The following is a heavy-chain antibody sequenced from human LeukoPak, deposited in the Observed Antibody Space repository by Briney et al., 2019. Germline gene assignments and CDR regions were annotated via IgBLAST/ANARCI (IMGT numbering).Heavy chain of an antibody. Sequence: GGSLRLSCAASGFTFDDYAMHWVRQAPGKGLEWVSLMSWDGGSSYYADSVKGRFTISRDNFRNTVFLQMNSLKAEDTAVYYCAKAISVGATTDAADWGQGTLVTVSS. J-gene: IGHJ4*02. V-gene: IGHV3-43D*03. CDR2: MSWDGGSS. CDR3: AKAISVGATTDAAD. D-gene: IGHD1-26*01. CDR1: GFTFDDYA.